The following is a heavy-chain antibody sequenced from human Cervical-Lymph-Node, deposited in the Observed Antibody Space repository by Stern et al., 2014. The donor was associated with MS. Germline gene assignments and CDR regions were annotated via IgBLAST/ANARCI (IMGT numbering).Heavy chain of an antibody. CDR1: GYILTTYY. J-gene: IGHJ4*02. CDR2: INPSDGST. V-gene: IGHV1-46*01. Sequence: VQLLESGGEVKKPGASVKVSCQASGYILTTYYIHWVRQAPGQGLEWMGIINPSDGSTEYAQRFQGRITMTRDTSTSTVYMELNSLRSEDTAVYYCARGLERKVGRGYWGQGTLVTVS. D-gene: IGHD1-1*01. CDR3: ARGLERKVGRGY.